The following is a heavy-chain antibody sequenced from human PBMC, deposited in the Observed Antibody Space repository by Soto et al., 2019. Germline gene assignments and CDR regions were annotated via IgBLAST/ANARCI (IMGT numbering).Heavy chain of an antibody. J-gene: IGHJ6*02. D-gene: IGHD2-15*01. Sequence: GGSLRLSCAASGFTFSSYAMSWVRQAPGKGLEWVSAISGSGGSTYYADSVKGRFTISRDNSKNTLYLQMNSLRAEDTAVYYSSTLGGSTYYYGMDVWGQGTTVTVSS. V-gene: IGHV3-23*01. CDR2: ISGSGGST. CDR1: GFTFSSYA. CDR3: STLGGSTYYYGMDV.